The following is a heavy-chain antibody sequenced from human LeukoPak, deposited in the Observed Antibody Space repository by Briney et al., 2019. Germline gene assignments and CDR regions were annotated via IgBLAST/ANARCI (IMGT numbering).Heavy chain of an antibody. CDR1: GGSIRSYY. CDR3: ARGLRGDGYKIRWDYYYYYGMDV. V-gene: IGHV4-34*01. J-gene: IGHJ6*02. CDR2: INHSGST. Sequence: PSETLSLTCTVSGGSIRSYYWSWIRQPPGKGLEWIGEINHSGSTNYNPSLKSRVTISVDTSKNQFSLKLSSVTAADTAVYYCARGLRGDGYKIRWDYYYYYGMDVWGQGTTVTVSS. D-gene: IGHD5-24*01.